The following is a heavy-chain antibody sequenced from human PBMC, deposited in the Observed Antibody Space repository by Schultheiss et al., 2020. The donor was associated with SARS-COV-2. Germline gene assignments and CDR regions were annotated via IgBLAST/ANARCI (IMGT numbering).Heavy chain of an antibody. J-gene: IGHJ6*02. CDR1: GFTFSSYW. D-gene: IGHD1/OR15-1a*01. V-gene: IGHV3-7*01. Sequence: GGSLRLSCAASGFTFSSYWMSWVRQAPGKGLEWVANIKQDGSEKYYVDSVKGRFTISRDNAKNSLYLQMNSLRAEDTAVYYCARVRTDLGRVGYYYGMDVWGQGTTVTVSS. CDR2: IKQDGSEK. CDR3: ARVRTDLGRVGYYYGMDV.